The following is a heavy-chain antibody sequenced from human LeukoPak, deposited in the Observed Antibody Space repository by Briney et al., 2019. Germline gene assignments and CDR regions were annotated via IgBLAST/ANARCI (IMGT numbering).Heavy chain of an antibody. CDR2: INSDGSST. CDR3: ARVVSSSWYEFDY. Sequence: HAGGSPRLSCAASGFTFSSYWMHWVRQAPGKGLVWVSRINSDGSSTSYADSVKGRFTISRDNAKNTLYLQMNSLRAEDTAVYYCARVVSSSWYEFDYWGQGTLVTVSS. D-gene: IGHD6-13*01. V-gene: IGHV3-74*01. J-gene: IGHJ4*02. CDR1: GFTFSSYW.